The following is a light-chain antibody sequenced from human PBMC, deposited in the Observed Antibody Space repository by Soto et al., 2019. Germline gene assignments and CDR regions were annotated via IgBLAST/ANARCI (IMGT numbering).Light chain of an antibody. CDR3: QQYGSSFT. CDR1: QSVNNNY. J-gene: IGKJ5*01. V-gene: IGKV3-20*01. Sequence: EIVLTQSPGTLSLSPGERATLSCRASQSVNNNYLAWYRQKPGQGTRLLIYCASTRLTGIPDRFSGRGSGTDFTLTITRLEPEDFAVYYCQQYGSSFTFGQGTRLDIK. CDR2: CAS.